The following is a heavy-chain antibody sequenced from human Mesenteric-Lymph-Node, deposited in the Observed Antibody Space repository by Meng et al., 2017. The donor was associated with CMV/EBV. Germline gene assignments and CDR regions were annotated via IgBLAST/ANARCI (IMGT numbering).Heavy chain of an antibody. J-gene: IGHJ6*02. CDR2: INHSGST. CDR1: GGSFSGYY. V-gene: IGHV4-34*01. D-gene: IGHD2-15*01. Sequence: SQTPSLTCAVYGGSFSGYYWSWIRQPPGKGLEWIGEINHSGSTNYNPSLKSRVTISVDTSKNQFSLKLSSVTAADTAVYYCAVNLLGYCSGGSCYTRMDVWGQGTTVTVSS. CDR3: AVNLLGYCSGGSCYTRMDV.